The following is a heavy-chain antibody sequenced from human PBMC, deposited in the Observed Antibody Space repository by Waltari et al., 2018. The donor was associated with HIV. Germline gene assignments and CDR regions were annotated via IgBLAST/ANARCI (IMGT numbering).Heavy chain of an antibody. V-gene: IGHV1-2*06. Sequence: QVQLVQSGAEVKKPGASVKVSCKASGYTFTGYYMHWVRQAPGQGIEWMGRNNPNSGGTNYAQKFQGRVTMTRDTSISTAYMELSRLRSDDTAVYYCASSRGSSGSGAFDIWGQGTMVTVSS. CDR3: ASSRGSSGSGAFDI. J-gene: IGHJ3*02. D-gene: IGHD3-22*01. CDR2: NNPNSGGT. CDR1: GYTFTGYY.